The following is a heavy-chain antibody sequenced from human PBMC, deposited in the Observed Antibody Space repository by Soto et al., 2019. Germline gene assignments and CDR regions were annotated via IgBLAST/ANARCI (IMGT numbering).Heavy chain of an antibody. CDR3: ARGPRAGYCSGGSCYSNLDY. J-gene: IGHJ4*02. CDR1: GGPISSYY. Sequence: SETLSLTCTVSGGPISSYYWSWIRQPPGKGLEWIGYIYYSGSTNYNPSLKSRVTISIDTSKNQFSLKLSSVTPADTAVYYCARGPRAGYCSGGSCYSNLDYWGQGTLVTVSS. CDR2: IYYSGST. V-gene: IGHV4-59*01. D-gene: IGHD2-15*01.